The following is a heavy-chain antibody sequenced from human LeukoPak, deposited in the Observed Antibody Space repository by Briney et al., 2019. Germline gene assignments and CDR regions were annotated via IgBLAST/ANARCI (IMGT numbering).Heavy chain of an antibody. CDR1: DGSFGGYS. V-gene: IGHV4-34*01. CDR3: ARDLTGAYYKFRYFDY. CDR2: IYHSGST. J-gene: IGHJ4*02. Sequence: SETLSLTCGVYDGSFGGYSWSWIRQSPDKGLEWIGEIYHSGSTNYNPSLKSRVTISVDKSKNQFSLKLSSVTAADTAVYYCARDLTGAYYKFRYFDYWGQGTLVTVSS. D-gene: IGHD3-22*01.